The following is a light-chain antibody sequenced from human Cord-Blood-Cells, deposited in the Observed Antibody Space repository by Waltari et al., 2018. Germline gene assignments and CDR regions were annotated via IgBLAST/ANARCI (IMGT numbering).Light chain of an antibody. V-gene: IGKV1-33*01. CDR2: DAS. J-gene: IGKJ4*01. Sequence: DIQMTQSPSSLSASVGDRVTITCQASQDISNYLNWYQQKPGKAPKLLLYDASNLETGVPSRFSGSGSETDFTFTISSLQPEDIATYYCQQYDNLPLTFGGGTKVEIK. CDR3: QQYDNLPLT. CDR1: QDISNY.